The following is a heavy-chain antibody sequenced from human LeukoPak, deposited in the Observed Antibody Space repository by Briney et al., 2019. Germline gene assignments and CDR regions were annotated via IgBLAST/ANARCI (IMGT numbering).Heavy chain of an antibody. J-gene: IGHJ5*02. D-gene: IGHD3-3*01. CDR2: INHSGST. V-gene: IGHV4-34*01. CDR1: GGSFSGYY. CDR3: ARGRVLRFLEWLSGSLGP. Sequence: SETLSLTCAVYGGSFSGYYWSWIRQPPGKGLEWIGEINHSGSTNYNPSLKSRVTISVDTSKNQFSLKLSSVTAADTAVYYCARGRVLRFLEWLSGSLGPWGQGTLVTVSS.